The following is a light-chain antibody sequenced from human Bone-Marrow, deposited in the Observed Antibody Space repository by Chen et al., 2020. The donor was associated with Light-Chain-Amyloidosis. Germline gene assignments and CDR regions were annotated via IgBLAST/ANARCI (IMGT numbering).Light chain of an antibody. V-gene: IGLV3-21*02. Sequence: SYVLPQPSSVSVAPGQTATIACGGNNIGSTRVLWYQQSPGQAPLLVVYDDSGRPSGIPERLSGSNSGNTATLTISRVEAGDEADYYCQVWDRSSDRPVFGGGTKLTVL. CDR3: QVWDRSSDRPV. CDR1: NIGSTR. CDR2: DDS. J-gene: IGLJ3*02.